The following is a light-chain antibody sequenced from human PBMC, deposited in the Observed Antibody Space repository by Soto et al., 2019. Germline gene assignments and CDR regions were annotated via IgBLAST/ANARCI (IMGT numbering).Light chain of an antibody. CDR3: QQYGRSPT. CDR2: GAS. CDR1: ESISSRS. J-gene: IGKJ1*01. V-gene: IGKV3-20*01. Sequence: EIVLTQSPGTLSLSPGERATLSCRASESISSRSLAWYQQKPGQAPRLLMYGASNRAPGIPDRFSGTGSGTDFTLTISRLEPEDFAGFYCQQYGRSPTFGQGTKVEIK.